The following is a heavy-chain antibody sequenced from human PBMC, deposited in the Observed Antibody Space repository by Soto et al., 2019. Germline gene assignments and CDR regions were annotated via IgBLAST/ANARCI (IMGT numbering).Heavy chain of an antibody. J-gene: IGHJ6*02. Sequence: LETLSLTCTVSGGSISSYYWSWIRQPPGKGLEWIGYMYNTGSTVYNPSLKSRVTISVDTSKNQFSLKLNAVTAADTAVYYCARDLWGYCGTDCYPLDVWGQGTTVTVSS. D-gene: IGHD2-21*02. V-gene: IGHV4-59*01. CDR2: MYNTGST. CDR3: ARDLWGYCGTDCYPLDV. CDR1: GGSISSYY.